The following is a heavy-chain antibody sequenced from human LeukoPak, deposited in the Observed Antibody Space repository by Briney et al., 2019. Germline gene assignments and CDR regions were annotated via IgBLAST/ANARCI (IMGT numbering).Heavy chain of an antibody. Sequence: GGSLRLSCAASGFTISNYWMSWVRQAPGKGPEWVANIKENGRDKYYVDSVKGRFSISRDNAKNMLYLQMNSLRAEDTAVYYCARVGSGFSYGVDYWGQGTLVTVSS. CDR1: GFTISNYW. CDR3: ARVGSGFSYGVDY. J-gene: IGHJ4*02. V-gene: IGHV3-7*01. CDR2: IKENGRDK. D-gene: IGHD5-18*01.